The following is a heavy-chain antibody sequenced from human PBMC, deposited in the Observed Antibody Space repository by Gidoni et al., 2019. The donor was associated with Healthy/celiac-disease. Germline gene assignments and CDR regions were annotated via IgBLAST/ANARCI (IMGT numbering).Heavy chain of an antibody. Sequence: QVQLVQSGAEVKKPGSSVKVSCQASGGTFSSYAISWVRQAPGQGLEWMGGIIPIFGTANYAQKFQGRVTITADESTRTAYMELSSLRSEDTAVYYCATPEGPGWPHHYYYGMDVRGQGTTVTVSS. J-gene: IGHJ6*02. CDR3: ATPEGPGWPHHYYYGMDV. CDR2: IIPIFGTA. D-gene: IGHD6-19*01. V-gene: IGHV1-69*01. CDR1: GGTFSSYA.